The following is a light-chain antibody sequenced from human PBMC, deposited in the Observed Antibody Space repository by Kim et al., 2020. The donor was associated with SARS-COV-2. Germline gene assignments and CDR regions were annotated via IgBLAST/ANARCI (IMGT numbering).Light chain of an antibody. CDR1: QRLSIL. CDR2: RAS. V-gene: IGKV1-5*03. J-gene: IGKJ2*01. CDR3: QQYDSHPYT. Sequence: SASVGDRFIITCRASQRLSILLTWHHQKPGKAPTLLIYRASTLANGVPSRFSGIGSGTQFTLTISSLQPDYIATYYCQQYDSHPYTFGQGTNLEI.